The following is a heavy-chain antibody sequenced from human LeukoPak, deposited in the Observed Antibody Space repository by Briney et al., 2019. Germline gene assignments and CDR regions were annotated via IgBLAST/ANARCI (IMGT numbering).Heavy chain of an antibody. D-gene: IGHD6-6*01. J-gene: IGHJ3*02. V-gene: IGHV3-74*01. CDR2: INSDGSST. CDR1: GFTFSSYW. Sequence: GGSLRLSCAASGFTFSSYWMHWVRQAPGKGLVWVSRINSDGSSTSYADSVKGRFTISRDNAKNTMYLQMNSLRAEDTAVYYCASGLSGIAARNAFDIWGQGTMVTVSS. CDR3: ASGLSGIAARNAFDI.